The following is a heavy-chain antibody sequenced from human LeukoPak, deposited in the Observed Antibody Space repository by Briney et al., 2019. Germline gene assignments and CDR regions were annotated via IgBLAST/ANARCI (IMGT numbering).Heavy chain of an antibody. D-gene: IGHD2-2*01. V-gene: IGHV5-51*01. Sequence: GESLKISCKGSGYSFTSYWIGWVRQMPGKGLEWMGIIYPGDSDTRYSPSFQGQVTISADKSISTAYLQWSSLKASDTAMYYCARRRDCNSTSCFHNWFDPWGQGTLVAVSS. CDR1: GYSFTSYW. CDR3: ARRRDCNSTSCFHNWFDP. CDR2: IYPGDSDT. J-gene: IGHJ5*02.